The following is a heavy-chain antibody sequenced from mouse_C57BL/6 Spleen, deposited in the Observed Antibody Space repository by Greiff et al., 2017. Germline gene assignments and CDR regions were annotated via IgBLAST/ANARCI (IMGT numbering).Heavy chain of an antibody. D-gene: IGHD3-3*01. CDR2: IYPGDGDT. J-gene: IGHJ4*01. CDR3: ARRGDGYAMDY. CDR1: GYAFSSYW. Sequence: QVQLKESGAELVKPGASVKISCKASGYAFSSYWMNWVKQRPGKGLEWIGQIYPGDGDTNYNGKFKGKATLTADKSSSTAYMQLSSLTSEDSAVYFCARRGDGYAMDYWGQGTSVTVSS. V-gene: IGHV1-80*01.